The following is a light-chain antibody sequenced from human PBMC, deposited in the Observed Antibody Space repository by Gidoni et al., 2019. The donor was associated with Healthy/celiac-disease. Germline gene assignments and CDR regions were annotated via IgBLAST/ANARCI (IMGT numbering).Light chain of an antibody. CDR1: QSISSY. CDR3: QQSYSTPRA. V-gene: IGKV1-39*01. Sequence: DVQITQSPSSLSASVGDRVTITCRASQSISSYLNWYQQKPGKDPKLLIYAASSLKSGVPSRFSGSGSGTDFTLTISSLQPEDFATDYCQQSYSTPRAFGPGTKVDIK. J-gene: IGKJ3*01. CDR2: AAS.